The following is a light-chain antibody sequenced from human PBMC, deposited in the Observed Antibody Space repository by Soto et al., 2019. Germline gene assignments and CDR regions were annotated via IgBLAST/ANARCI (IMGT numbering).Light chain of an antibody. CDR3: QQRSNWPPIT. V-gene: IGKV3-11*01. CDR1: QSVSSY. Sequence: EIVLTQSQATLWFSAVERGSLXGKTSQSVSSYLAWYQQKPGQAPRLLIYDASNRATGIPARFSGSGSGTDFTLTISSLEPEDFAVYYCQQRSNWPPITFGQGTRLEIK. CDR2: DAS. J-gene: IGKJ5*01.